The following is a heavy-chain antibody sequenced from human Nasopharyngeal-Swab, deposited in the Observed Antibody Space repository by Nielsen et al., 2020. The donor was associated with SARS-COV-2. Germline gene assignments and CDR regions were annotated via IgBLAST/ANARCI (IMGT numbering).Heavy chain of an antibody. D-gene: IGHD5-18*01. V-gene: IGHV3-11*04. CDR3: ARRGGYGTPVDY. J-gene: IGHJ4*02. Sequence: GESLKISCAASGFTFSDCYMSWIRQAPGKGLEWVSYISSSGSTIYYADSVKGRFTISRDNAKNSLYLQMNSLRAEDTAVYYCARRGGYGTPVDYWGQGTLVTVSS. CDR2: ISSSGSTI. CDR1: GFTFSDCY.